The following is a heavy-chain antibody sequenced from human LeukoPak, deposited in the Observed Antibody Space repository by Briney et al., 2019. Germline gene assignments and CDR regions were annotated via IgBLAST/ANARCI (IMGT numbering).Heavy chain of an antibody. Sequence: PSQTLSLTCTVSGGSISSGDYYWSWIRQPPGKDLEWIGYIYYSGSTYYNPSLKSRVTISVDTSKNQFSLKLSSVTAADTAVYYCARVVAAAGTPDYWGQGTLVTVSS. CDR1: GGSISSGDYY. CDR3: ARVVAAAGTPDY. V-gene: IGHV4-30-4*01. J-gene: IGHJ4*02. CDR2: IYYSGST. D-gene: IGHD6-13*01.